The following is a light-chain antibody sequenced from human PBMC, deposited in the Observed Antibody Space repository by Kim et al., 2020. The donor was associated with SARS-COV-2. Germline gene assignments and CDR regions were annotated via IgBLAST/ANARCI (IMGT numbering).Light chain of an antibody. J-gene: IGKJ5*01. CDR3: QQYYSYPIT. CDR1: QGIRQY. CDR2: ATS. V-gene: IGKV1-16*01. Sequence: ASVGDPVTITCRASQGIRQYLAWFRQKPGKAPKSLIYATSTLESGVPSMFSGHGSGTDFTLTISGLHPEDSATYFCQQYYSYPITFGQGTRLEIK.